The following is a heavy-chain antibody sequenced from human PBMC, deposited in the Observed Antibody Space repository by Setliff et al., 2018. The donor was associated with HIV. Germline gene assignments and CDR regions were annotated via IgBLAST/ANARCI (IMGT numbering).Heavy chain of an antibody. V-gene: IGHV3-30-3*01. J-gene: IGHJ4*02. CDR3: ARETMYDSRGYLSHYFDY. CDR2: ISYDGSNK. D-gene: IGHD3-22*01. CDR1: GFTFSSYA. Sequence: GGSLRLSCAASGFTFSSYAMYWVRQAPGKGLEWVAVISYDGSNKYYADSVKGRFTISRDNSKNTLYLQMNSLRVEDTAVYYCARETMYDSRGYLSHYFDYWGQGTPVTVSS.